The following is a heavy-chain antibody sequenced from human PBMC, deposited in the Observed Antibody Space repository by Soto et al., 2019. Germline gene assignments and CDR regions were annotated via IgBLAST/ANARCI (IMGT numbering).Heavy chain of an antibody. V-gene: IGHV4-59*01. CDR1: GGSISSYY. CDR2: IYYSGST. Sequence: PSETLSLTCPFSGGSISSYYWSWIRQPPGKGLEWIGYIYYSGSTNYNPSLKSRVTISVDTSKNQFSLKLSSVTAADTAVYYCARRYGGNFDFWGQGTLVTSPQ. J-gene: IGHJ4*02. CDR3: ARRYGGNFDF. D-gene: IGHD1-26*01.